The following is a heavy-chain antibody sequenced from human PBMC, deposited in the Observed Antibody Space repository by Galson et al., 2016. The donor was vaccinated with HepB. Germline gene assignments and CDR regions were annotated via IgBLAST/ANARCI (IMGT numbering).Heavy chain of an antibody. Sequence: SVKVSCKASGYTFTSYAMHWVRQAPGQRLEWMGWINTGNSNTQYSQQFQGRVTMTGDTAANTAYMELSSLRSEDTAVYYCAEERRAHCGGDCYDFDYWGQGTLVTVSS. J-gene: IGHJ4*02. CDR1: GYTFTSYA. V-gene: IGHV1-3*04. CDR2: INTGNSNT. CDR3: AEERRAHCGGDCYDFDY. D-gene: IGHD2-21*02.